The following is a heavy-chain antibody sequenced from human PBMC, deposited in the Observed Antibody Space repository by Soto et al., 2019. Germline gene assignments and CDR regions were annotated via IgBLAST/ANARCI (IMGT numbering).Heavy chain of an antibody. CDR3: ARSVRPLSWFDP. CDR2: IYYSGST. CDR1: GGSISSYY. J-gene: IGHJ5*02. D-gene: IGHD3-10*01. Sequence: SETLSLTCTVSGGSISSYYWSWIRQPPGKGLEWIGYIYYSGSTNYNPSLKSQVTISVDTSKNQFSLKLSSVTAADTAVYYCARSVRPLSWFDPWGQGTRVTVSS. V-gene: IGHV4-59*08.